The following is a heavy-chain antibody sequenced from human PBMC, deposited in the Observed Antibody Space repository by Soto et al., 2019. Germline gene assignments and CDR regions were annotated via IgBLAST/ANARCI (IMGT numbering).Heavy chain of an antibody. D-gene: IGHD3-10*01. Sequence: SETLSLTCAVSGGSISSSNWWSWVRQPPGKGLEWIGEIYHSGSTYYNPSLKSRVTISVDRSKNQFSLKLSSVAAADTAVYYCARGDPLLWFGEKVYYGMDVWGQGTTVTVSS. CDR2: IYHSGST. CDR1: GGSISSSNW. V-gene: IGHV4-4*02. J-gene: IGHJ6*02. CDR3: ARGDPLLWFGEKVYYGMDV.